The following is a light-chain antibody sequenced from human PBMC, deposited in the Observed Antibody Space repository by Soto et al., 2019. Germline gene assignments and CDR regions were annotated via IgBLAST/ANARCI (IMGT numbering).Light chain of an antibody. CDR3: QQYSDWPPWT. CDR1: QSVSSN. Sequence: EIVMTQSPATLSVSPGERATISCRASQSVSSNLAWYQQTPGQAPRLLIYGASTRATGIPDRFRGSGSGTEFTLTIGSLQSEDFAVYYCQQYSDWPPWTFGQGTKVDIK. J-gene: IGKJ1*01. CDR2: GAS. V-gene: IGKV3-15*01.